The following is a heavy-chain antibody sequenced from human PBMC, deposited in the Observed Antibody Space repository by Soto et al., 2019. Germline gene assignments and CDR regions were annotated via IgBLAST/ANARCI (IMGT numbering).Heavy chain of an antibody. V-gene: IGHV1-18*01. CDR3: ARVGTVSQGAGAFDI. CDR1: GYTFTSYS. J-gene: IGHJ3*02. Sequence: ASVKVSCKASGYTFTSYSISWVRQAPGQGLEWMGWMSVYNGDTNSAQELQGRVTMTTDTSTSTAYMELRSLRSDDTAVYYCARVGTVSQGAGAFDIWGQGTMVTVSS. D-gene: IGHD4-4*01. CDR2: MSVYNGDT.